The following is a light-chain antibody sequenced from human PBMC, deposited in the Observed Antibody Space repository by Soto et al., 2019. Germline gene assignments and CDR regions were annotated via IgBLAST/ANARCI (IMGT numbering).Light chain of an antibody. Sequence: EAVVTQSPATLSVPPGGRATLSCRASQSVNTNLAWFQHKPGQAPRLLIYGASTRATGIPARFSGSGSGTEFTLTISSLQSEDFAVYYCQQYNNWPWGTFGGGTKVDIK. J-gene: IGKJ4*01. CDR3: QQYNNWPWGT. CDR1: QSVNTN. CDR2: GAS. V-gene: IGKV3-15*01.